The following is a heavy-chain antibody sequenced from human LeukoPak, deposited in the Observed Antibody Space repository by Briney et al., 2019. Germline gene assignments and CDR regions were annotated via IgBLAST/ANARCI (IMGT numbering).Heavy chain of an antibody. CDR1: GGTFSSYA. CDR3: ARAVSVGDTAIVL. CDR2: IIPIFGTA. Sequence: SVKVSCKASGGTFSSYAISWVRHAPGQGLEWMGRIIPIFGTANYAQKFQGRVTITTDESTSTAYMELSSLRSEDTAVYYCARAVSVGDTAIVLWGQGTLVTVSS. J-gene: IGHJ4*02. D-gene: IGHD5-18*01. V-gene: IGHV1-69*05.